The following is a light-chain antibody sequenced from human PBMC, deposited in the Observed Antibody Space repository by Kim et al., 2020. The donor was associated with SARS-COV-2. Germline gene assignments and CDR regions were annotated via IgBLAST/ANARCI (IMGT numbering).Light chain of an antibody. V-gene: IGKV1-33*01. CDR2: DVS. J-gene: IGKJ1*01. CDR1: QDISKY. CDR3: LQYDGIPRT. Sequence: DIQMTQSPSSLSASIGDRVTITCQASQDISKYLNWYQQKSGKAPKVLIYDVSNLETGVPSRFSGSGSGTDFSLTISSLQPEDIATYYCLQYDGIPRTFGQGTKMDFK.